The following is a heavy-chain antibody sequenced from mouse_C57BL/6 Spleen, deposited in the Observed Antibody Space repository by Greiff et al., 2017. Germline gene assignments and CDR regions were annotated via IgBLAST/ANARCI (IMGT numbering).Heavy chain of an antibody. CDR2: IYPGDGDT. CDR1: GYAFSSSW. V-gene: IGHV1-82*01. CDR3: AWLLRGAMDD. J-gene: IGHJ4*01. D-gene: IGHD2-3*01. Sequence: VQLQQSGPELVKPGASVKISCKASGYAFSSSWMNWVKQRPGKGLEWIGRIYPGDGDTNYNGKFKGKATLTADKSSSTAYMQLSSLTSEDSAVXFCAWLLRGAMDDWGQGTSVTVSS.